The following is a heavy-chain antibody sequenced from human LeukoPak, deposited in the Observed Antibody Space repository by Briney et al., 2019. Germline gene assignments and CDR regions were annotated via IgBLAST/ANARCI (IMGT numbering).Heavy chain of an antibody. J-gene: IGHJ5*02. D-gene: IGHD1-26*01. CDR3: ARDTIVGTTNLNWFDP. CDR2: MNPNSGNT. Sequence: ASVKVTCKASGYTFTSYDINWVRQATGQGLEWMGWMNPNSGNTGYAQKFQGRVTMTRNTSISTAYMELSSLRFDDTAVYYCARDTIVGTTNLNWFDPWGQGTLVTVSS. V-gene: IGHV1-8*01. CDR1: GYTFTSYD.